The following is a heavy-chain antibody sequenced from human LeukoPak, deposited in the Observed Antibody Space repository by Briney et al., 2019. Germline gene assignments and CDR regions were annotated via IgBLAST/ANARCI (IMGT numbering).Heavy chain of an antibody. CDR3: ARDPTPSYYDSSGYYFDY. Sequence: GGSLRLSCAASGFTFSTYAKHWIRQAPGKGLEWVAIISYDGSNRYYADSVKGRFTISRDNSKNTLYVQVNSLRAEDTAVYFCARDPTPSYYDSSGYYFDYWGQGTLVTVSS. V-gene: IGHV3-30-3*01. CDR2: ISYDGSNR. D-gene: IGHD3-22*01. J-gene: IGHJ4*02. CDR1: GFTFSTYA.